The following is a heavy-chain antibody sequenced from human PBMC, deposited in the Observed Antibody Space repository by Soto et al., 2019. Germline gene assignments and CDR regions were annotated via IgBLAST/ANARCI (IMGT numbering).Heavy chain of an antibody. Sequence: QVQLVQSGAEVKKPGASVTVSCKASGYPFTSYGISWVRQAPGQGIEWMGSHSAYNGNTYYAQKLQGRVTMTTATSTSTAYMALRSLRSDDTAVYYCARDLTVTPVYWGQGTMVTFSS. V-gene: IGHV1-18*01. CDR1: GYPFTSYG. CDR2: HSAYNGNT. D-gene: IGHD3-9*01. J-gene: IGHJ4*02. CDR3: ARDLTVTPVY.